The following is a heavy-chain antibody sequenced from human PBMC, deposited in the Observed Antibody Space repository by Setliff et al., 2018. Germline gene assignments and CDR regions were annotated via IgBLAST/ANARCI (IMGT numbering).Heavy chain of an antibody. Sequence: ASVKVSCKTSGYNFITFGISWVRQAPGQGPEWMGWISPYNENTNYAQKSQGRVTMTTDTSTTTVYMELRSLTSDDTAVYYCAKTKGFGDGWFDPWGQGTLVTVSS. D-gene: IGHD3-10*01. CDR3: AKTKGFGDGWFDP. CDR1: GYNFITFG. CDR2: ISPYNENT. J-gene: IGHJ5*02. V-gene: IGHV1-18*01.